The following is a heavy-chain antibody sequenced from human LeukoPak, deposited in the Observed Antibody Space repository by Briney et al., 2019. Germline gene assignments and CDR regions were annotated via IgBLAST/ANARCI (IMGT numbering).Heavy chain of an antibody. D-gene: IGHD5-18*01. J-gene: IGHJ6*03. V-gene: IGHV1-2*02. CDR2: INPNSGGT. CDR3: ARVGSYSYGYHYYYYYMDV. CDR1: GYTFTGYY. Sequence: GAPVKVSCKASGYTFTGYYMHWVRQAPGQGLEWMGWINPNSGGTNYAQKFQGRVTMTRDTSISTAYMELSRLRSDDTAVYYCARVGSYSYGYHYYYYYMDVWGKGTTVTVSS.